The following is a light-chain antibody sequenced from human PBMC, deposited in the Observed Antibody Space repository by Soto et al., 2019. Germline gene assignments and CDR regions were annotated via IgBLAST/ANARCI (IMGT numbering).Light chain of an antibody. CDR1: SSDVGGYNY. CDR3: CSYAGIYV. CDR2: DVS. Sequence: QSVLTQPRSLSGSPGQSVTISCTGTSSDVGGYNYVSWYQQHPGKAPKLMIYDVSKRPSGVPDRFSGSKSGNTASLTISGLQAEDEADYYCCSYAGIYVFGTGTRSPS. J-gene: IGLJ1*01. V-gene: IGLV2-11*01.